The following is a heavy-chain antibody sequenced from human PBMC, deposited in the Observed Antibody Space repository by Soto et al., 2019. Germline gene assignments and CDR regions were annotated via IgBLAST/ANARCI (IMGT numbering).Heavy chain of an antibody. D-gene: IGHD6-6*01. V-gene: IGHV4-34*01. CDR1: GGSFSGYY. CDR2: INHSGST. Sequence: QVQLQQWGAGLLKPSETLSLTCAVYGGSFSGYYWSWIRQPPGKGLEWIGEINHSGSTNYNPSLKSRVTISVGTSKNQFSLKLSSVTAADTAVYYCARSSYYYYGMDVWGRGTTVTVSS. J-gene: IGHJ6*02. CDR3: ARSSYYYYGMDV.